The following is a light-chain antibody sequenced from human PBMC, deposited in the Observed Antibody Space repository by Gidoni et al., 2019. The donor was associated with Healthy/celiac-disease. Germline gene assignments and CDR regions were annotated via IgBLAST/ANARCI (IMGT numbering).Light chain of an antibody. V-gene: IGKV3-15*01. CDR2: GAS. Sequence: EIVMTQSPATLSVSPGERATLSCRASQSINSNLAWYQQKPGQAPRLLIYGASTRATGIPARFSGSGSGTEFTITISSLQSEDFAVYYCQQYNNWPPERTFGQGTKVEIK. J-gene: IGKJ1*01. CDR1: QSINSN. CDR3: QQYNNWPPERT.